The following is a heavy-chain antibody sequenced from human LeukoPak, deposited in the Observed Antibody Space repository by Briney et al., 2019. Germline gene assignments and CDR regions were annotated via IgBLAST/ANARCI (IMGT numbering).Heavy chain of an antibody. CDR1: GYSFTSYW. V-gene: IGHV5-51*01. J-gene: IGHJ4*02. Sequence: GESLKISRKGSGYSFTSYWIGWVRQVPGKGLEWMGIIHPGDSETRYSPSFQGQVSISVDKSISTAYLQWSSLKASDTAMYYCARQSRVGSGWYIIDYWGQGTLVTVSS. CDR2: IHPGDSET. CDR3: ARQSRVGSGWYIIDY. D-gene: IGHD6-13*01.